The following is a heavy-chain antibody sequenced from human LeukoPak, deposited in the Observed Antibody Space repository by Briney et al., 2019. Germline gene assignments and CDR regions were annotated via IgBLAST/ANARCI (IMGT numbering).Heavy chain of an antibody. D-gene: IGHD5-12*01. Sequence: SETLPLTCTVSGGSISSSSFYWGWFRQPPGKGLEWVGTFYYRESTNYNPSLKSRVTISVDTSKNQFSLRLSSVTAADTAMYYCATHPRANSGYDLSDYWGQGTLVTVSS. J-gene: IGHJ4*02. CDR2: FYYREST. CDR1: GGSISSSSFY. V-gene: IGHV4-39*01. CDR3: ATHPRANSGYDLSDY.